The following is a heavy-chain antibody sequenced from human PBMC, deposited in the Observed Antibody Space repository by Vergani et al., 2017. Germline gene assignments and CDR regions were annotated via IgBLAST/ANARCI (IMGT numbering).Heavy chain of an antibody. Sequence: QVQLVQSGAEVGKPGASVKISCKASGYTFTAYYIHWVRQAPEQGLEWLGVISPDGFSTFYAQKFQGRVTITRDTSTSTAYVEVTSLRSDDTAVFYGAREPPLTGFLDYWGQGTLVTVSS. V-gene: IGHV1-46*03. CDR1: GYTFTAYY. D-gene: IGHD3-9*01. CDR3: AREPPLTGFLDY. J-gene: IGHJ4*02. CDR2: ISPDGFST.